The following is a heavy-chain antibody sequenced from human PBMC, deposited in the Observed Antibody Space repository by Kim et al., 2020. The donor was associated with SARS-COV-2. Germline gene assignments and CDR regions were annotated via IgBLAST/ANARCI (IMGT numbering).Heavy chain of an antibody. CDR2: IYYSGST. CDR1: GGSISSSSYY. D-gene: IGHD6-13*01. CDR3: ARQEYSSSWTNWFDP. Sequence: SETLSLTCTVSGGSISSSSYYWGWIRQPPGKGLEWIGSIYYSGSTYYNPSLKSRVTISVDTSKNQFSLKLSSVTAADTAVYYCARQEYSSSWTNWFDPWGQGTLVTVSS. V-gene: IGHV4-39*01. J-gene: IGHJ5*02.